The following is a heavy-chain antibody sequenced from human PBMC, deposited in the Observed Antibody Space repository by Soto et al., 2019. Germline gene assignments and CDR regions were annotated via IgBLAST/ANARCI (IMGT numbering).Heavy chain of an antibody. J-gene: IGHJ5*02. Sequence: QVQLVQSGAEVKKPWSSVKVSCKASGVTFSSYGISWVRQAPGQGLEFMGGIIPIFGTTNYAHKFRGRVTFPADESTNTTYMELTSLRSEDTSVYYCARASGRGWYNWFDPWGPGTLVTVSS. CDR2: IIPIFGTT. CDR1: GVTFSSYG. V-gene: IGHV1-69*01. D-gene: IGHD6-19*01. CDR3: ARASGRGWYNWFDP.